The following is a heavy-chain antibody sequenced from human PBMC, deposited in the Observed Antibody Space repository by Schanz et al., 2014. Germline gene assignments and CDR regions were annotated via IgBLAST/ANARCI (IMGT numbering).Heavy chain of an antibody. Sequence: QVQLVQSGAEVKKPGASVKVSCKASGYTFTSYGINWVRQAPGQGLELMGWISAYNGNTNYAQKLQGRVTMTTDTATSTAYMELRSLRSDDTAVYYCARGGYSSGWYDRDIAHFDYWGQGTLVTVSS. CDR1: GYTFTSYG. CDR2: ISAYNGNT. CDR3: ARGGYSSGWYDRDIAHFDY. J-gene: IGHJ4*02. V-gene: IGHV1-18*01. D-gene: IGHD6-19*01.